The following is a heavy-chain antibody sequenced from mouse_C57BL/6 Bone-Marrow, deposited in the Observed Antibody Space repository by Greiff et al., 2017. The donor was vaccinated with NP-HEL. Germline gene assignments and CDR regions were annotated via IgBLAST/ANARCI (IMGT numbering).Heavy chain of an antibody. D-gene: IGHD1-1*01. CDR2: FYPGSGSI. CDR3: ARHGDDFGSSYGYFDV. J-gene: IGHJ1*03. CDR1: GYTFTEYT. Sequence: VQLMESGAELVKPGASVKLSCKASGYTFTEYTIHWVKQRSGQGLEWIGWFYPGSGSIKYNEKFKDKATLPVDKSSSTVYMYLSSLTSEDSAVYFCARHGDDFGSSYGYFDVWGTGTTVTVSS. V-gene: IGHV1-62-2*01.